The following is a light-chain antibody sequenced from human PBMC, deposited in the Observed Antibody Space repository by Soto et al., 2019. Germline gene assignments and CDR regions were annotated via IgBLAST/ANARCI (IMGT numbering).Light chain of an antibody. CDR1: QNINNW. CDR2: RAY. J-gene: IGKJ1*01. V-gene: IGKV1-5*03. CDR3: QQYSSDST. Sequence: DIQMTQSPSTLSASVGDRVTITCRASQNINNWLAWYQPKPGKAPKLLIYRAYSLENGVPSRFSGRGSGTDFIFTITGVQPDDFAAYYCQQYSSDSTFGQGTKVEIK.